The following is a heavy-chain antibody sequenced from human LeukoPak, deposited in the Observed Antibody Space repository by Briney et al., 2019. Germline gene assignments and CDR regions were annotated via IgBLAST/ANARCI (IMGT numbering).Heavy chain of an antibody. V-gene: IGHV4-59*01. CDR3: AKSRYGSSNTNYYMDV. CDR1: GDSISSYY. D-gene: IGHD4-23*01. J-gene: IGHJ6*03. Sequence: SETLSLTCTVSGDSISSYYWSWTRQPPGKGLEWIGYINYSGNTNYNPSLKSRVTISLDTSKNQFSLKLSSVTAADTAVYYCAKSRYGSSNTNYYMDVWGKGTTVTVSS. CDR2: INYSGNT.